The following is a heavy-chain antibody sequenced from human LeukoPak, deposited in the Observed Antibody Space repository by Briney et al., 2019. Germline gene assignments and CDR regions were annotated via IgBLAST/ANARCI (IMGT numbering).Heavy chain of an antibody. CDR1: GGTFSSYA. D-gene: IGHD5-18*01. Sequence: ASVKVSCKASGGTFSSYAISWVRQAPGQGLEWMGGIIPIFGTANYAQKFQGRVTITADESTSTAYMELSSLRSEDTAVYYCARDSRVDTARDFTDAFDIWGQGTMVTVSS. CDR2: IIPIFGTA. J-gene: IGHJ3*02. CDR3: ARDSRVDTARDFTDAFDI. V-gene: IGHV1-69*13.